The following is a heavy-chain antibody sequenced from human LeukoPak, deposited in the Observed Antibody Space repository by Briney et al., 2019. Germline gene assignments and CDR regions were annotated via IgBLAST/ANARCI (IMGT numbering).Heavy chain of an antibody. J-gene: IGHJ4*02. V-gene: IGHV4-34*01. D-gene: IGHD3-10*01. CDR3: ARGITMVRGEEDFDY. CDR1: GGSFSGYY. Sequence: SETLSLTCAVYGGSFSGYYWSWIRQPPGKGLEWIGEINHSGSTNYNPSLKSRVTISVDTSKNQFSLKLSSVTAVDTAVYYCARGITMVRGEEDFDYWGQGTLVTVSS. CDR2: INHSGST.